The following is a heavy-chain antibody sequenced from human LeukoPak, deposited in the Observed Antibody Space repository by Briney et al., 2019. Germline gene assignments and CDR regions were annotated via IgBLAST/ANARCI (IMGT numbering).Heavy chain of an antibody. CDR2: FYLIGST. CDR1: RYSICSGYY. CDR3: ARDGQSYYDFWSGYIQIDY. D-gene: IGHD3-3*01. Sequence: PETPSLTCADSRYSICSGYYWGWIPRPQGKGLGWIGRFYLIGSTYYTPSLKSRVTISVDTSKNQFSLKLSSVTAADTAVYYCARDGQSYYDFWSGYIQIDYWGQGTLVTVSS. J-gene: IGHJ4*02. V-gene: IGHV4-38-2*02.